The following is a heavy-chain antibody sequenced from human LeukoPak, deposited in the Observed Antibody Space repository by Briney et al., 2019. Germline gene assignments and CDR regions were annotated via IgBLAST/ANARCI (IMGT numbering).Heavy chain of an antibody. J-gene: IGHJ5*02. CDR1: GGSISSSSYY. CDR2: IYYSGGT. Sequence: SETLSLTCTVSGGSISSSSYYWGWFRQPPGKGLEWIGSIYYSGGTYYNPSLKSRVTISVDTSKNQFSLKLSSVTAADTAVYYCARDRAHYDFWSGPMGNWFDPWGQGTLVTVSS. V-gene: IGHV4-39*02. D-gene: IGHD3-3*01. CDR3: ARDRAHYDFWSGPMGNWFDP.